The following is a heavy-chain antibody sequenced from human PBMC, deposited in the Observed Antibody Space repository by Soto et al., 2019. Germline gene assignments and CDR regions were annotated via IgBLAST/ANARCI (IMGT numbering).Heavy chain of an antibody. CDR1: GFTFDDYA. D-gene: IGHD1-1*01. Sequence: PGGSLRLSCAASGFTFDDYAMHWVRQAPGKGLEWVSGISWSGAVIDYADSLKGRFTISRDNAKNSLYLQMNSLRAEDTALYYCAKIKTGTYYWDAFDIWSQGTMVTVSS. V-gene: IGHV3-9*01. CDR2: ISWSGAVI. CDR3: AKIKTGTYYWDAFDI. J-gene: IGHJ3*02.